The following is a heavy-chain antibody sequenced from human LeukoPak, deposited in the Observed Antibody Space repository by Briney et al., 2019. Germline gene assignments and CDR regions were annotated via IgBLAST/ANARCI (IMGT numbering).Heavy chain of an antibody. J-gene: IGHJ4*02. CDR1: GGSISSSSYY. V-gene: IGHV4-39*01. CDR2: IYYSGST. D-gene: IGHD2-15*01. Sequence: PSETLSLTCTVSGGSISSSSYYWGWIRQPPGKGLEWIGIIYYSGSTYYNPSLKSRVTISVDTSKNQFSLKLSSVTAADTAVYYCARHPDYSQLIDYWGQGTLVTSPQ. CDR3: ARHPDYSQLIDY.